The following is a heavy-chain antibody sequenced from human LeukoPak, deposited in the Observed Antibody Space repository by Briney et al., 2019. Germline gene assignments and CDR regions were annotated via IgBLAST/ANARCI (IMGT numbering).Heavy chain of an antibody. D-gene: IGHD6-19*01. J-gene: IGHJ3*01. Sequence: AGGSLRLSCAASGFTFSTYWMCWVRKAPGKGLEWVANINQDGSEKNYVDSVKGRFTISRDNAKNSLYLQMNSLRAEDTAVYYCASGYTSGAWGQGTLVTVSS. CDR2: INQDGSEK. CDR3: ASGYTSGA. CDR1: GFTFSTYW. V-gene: IGHV3-7*05.